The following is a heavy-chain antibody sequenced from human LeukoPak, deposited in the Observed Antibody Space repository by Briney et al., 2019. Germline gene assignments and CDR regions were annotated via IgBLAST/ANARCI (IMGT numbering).Heavy chain of an antibody. CDR2: ISSNGGST. CDR3: ARGGSGYCSSTRCFGFDY. Sequence: GGSLRPSCAASGFTFSSYAMHWVRQAPGKGLEYVSAISSNGGSTYYANSVKGRFTISRDNSKNTLYLQMGSLRAEDMAVYYCARGGSGYCSSTRCFGFDYWGQGTLVTVSS. V-gene: IGHV3-64*01. CDR1: GFTFSSYA. J-gene: IGHJ4*02. D-gene: IGHD2-2*01.